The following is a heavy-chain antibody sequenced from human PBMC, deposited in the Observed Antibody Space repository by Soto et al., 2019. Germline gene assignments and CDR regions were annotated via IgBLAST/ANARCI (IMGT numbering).Heavy chain of an antibody. CDR3: ARDRSASSGYHYYFDS. V-gene: IGHV4-30-4*01. CDR1: GGSISSGDYY. Sequence: QVQLQESGQGLVKPSQTLSLTCTVSGGSISSGDYYWSWIRQPPGKGLEWIGYIYNSGNTYYNPSLKSRFTMSIDTSKNQFSLNLRSVTAADTAVYYCARDRSASSGYHYYFDSWGQGTLVTVSS. J-gene: IGHJ4*02. D-gene: IGHD3-22*01. CDR2: IYNSGNT.